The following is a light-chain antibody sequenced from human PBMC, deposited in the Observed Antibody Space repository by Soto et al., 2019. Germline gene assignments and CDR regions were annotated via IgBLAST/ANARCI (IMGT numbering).Light chain of an antibody. CDR2: GAS. V-gene: IGKV3-15*01. CDR1: QSVSRN. J-gene: IGKJ4*01. CDR3: QRYNDWPPLT. Sequence: EIVMTQSPATLSLSPGESATLSCRASQSVSRNLAWYQQRPGQAPRLLIYGASTRATGIPARFSGSGSGTEFILTIIGLQSEDFAVYYCQRYNDWPPLTCGGGTKVEIK.